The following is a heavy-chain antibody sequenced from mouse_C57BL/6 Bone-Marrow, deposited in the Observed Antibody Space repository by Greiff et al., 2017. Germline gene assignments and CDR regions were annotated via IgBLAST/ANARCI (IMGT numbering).Heavy chain of an antibody. V-gene: IGHV1-64*01. J-gene: IGHJ4*01. CDR1: GYTFTSSW. CDR2: IHPNSGST. Sequence: QVQLQQPGAELVKPGASVKLSCKASGYTFTSSWMHWVKQRPGQGLEWIGMIHPNSGSTNYNGKFKSKATLTVDKSSSTAYIQLSSLTSEDAAVYYFAYDYDGAMDYWGQGTLVTVS. D-gene: IGHD2-4*01. CDR3: AYDYDGAMDY.